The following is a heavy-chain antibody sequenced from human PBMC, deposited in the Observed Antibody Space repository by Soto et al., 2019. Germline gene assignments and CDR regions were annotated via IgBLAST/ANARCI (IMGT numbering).Heavy chain of an antibody. CDR1: GFTFTSSA. V-gene: IGHV1-58*02. CDR3: AAVPYDYIWGSYHDGPVDAFDI. Sequence: RASVKVSCKASGFTFTSSAMQWVRQARGQRLEWIGWIVVGSGNTNYAQKFQERVTITRDMSTSTAYMELSSLRSEDTAVYYCAAVPYDYIWGSYHDGPVDAFDIWGQGTMVTVSS. D-gene: IGHD3-16*02. CDR2: IVVGSGNT. J-gene: IGHJ3*02.